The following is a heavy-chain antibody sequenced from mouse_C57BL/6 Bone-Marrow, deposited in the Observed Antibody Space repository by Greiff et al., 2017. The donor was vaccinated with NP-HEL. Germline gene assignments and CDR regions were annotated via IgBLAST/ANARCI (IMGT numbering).Heavy chain of an antibody. CDR1: GYTFTSYW. Sequence: QVQLQQPGAELVKPGASVKLSCTASGYTFTSYWMHWVKQRPGQGLEWLGMIDPNSSSTNYNEKFKSKATLTVDNSSSTAYMQLSSLTSEDSAVYYCARVPNGSSSFAYWGQGTLVTVSA. V-gene: IGHV1-64*01. J-gene: IGHJ3*01. CDR2: IDPNSSST. D-gene: IGHD1-1*01. CDR3: ARVPNGSSSFAY.